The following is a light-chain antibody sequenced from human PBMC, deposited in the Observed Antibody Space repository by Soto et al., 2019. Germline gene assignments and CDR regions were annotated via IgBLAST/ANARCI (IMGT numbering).Light chain of an antibody. CDR2: GAS. CDR1: QTIGSS. V-gene: IGKV3-20*01. CDR3: QQNGSSPLYT. Sequence: EVVLTQSPDSLSLSPGDRATVSCRASQTIGSSLSWYQHRPGQSPRLLIYGASYRTSGIPDRFTGSGSGTHFTLTISKLEPEDVSVYYCQQNGSSPLYTFGQGTKLEIK. J-gene: IGKJ2*01.